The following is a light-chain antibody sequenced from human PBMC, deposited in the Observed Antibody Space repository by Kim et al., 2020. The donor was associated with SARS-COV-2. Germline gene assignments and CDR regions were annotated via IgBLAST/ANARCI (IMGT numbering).Light chain of an antibody. CDR3: QVWDSSHVV. V-gene: IGLV3-9*01. Sequence: SVALGGTARIPCGGENIGNKHVHWYQHKPGQAPVLVIYNYNNRPSGIPDRFSASKSVKTATLTISGAQVGDEADYYCQVWDSSHVVFGGGTQLTVL. J-gene: IGLJ3*02. CDR1: NIGNKH. CDR2: NYN.